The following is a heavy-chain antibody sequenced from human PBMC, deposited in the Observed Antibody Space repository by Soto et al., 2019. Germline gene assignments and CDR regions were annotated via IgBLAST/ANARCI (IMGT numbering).Heavy chain of an antibody. D-gene: IGHD6-19*01. J-gene: IGHJ4*02. V-gene: IGHV4-4*02. CDR3: ARHVAVPGTRGVAY. CDR2: TYHSGTT. CDR1: GGSVSSGNW. Sequence: QVQLQESGPGLVKPSGTLSLTCAVSGGSVSSGNWWRWVRQPPGKGLEWIGETYHSGTTNYNPSLKSRVTQALDKSKNQISLNLRSVSAADTAVYYCARHVAVPGTRGVAYWGQGTLVTVSS.